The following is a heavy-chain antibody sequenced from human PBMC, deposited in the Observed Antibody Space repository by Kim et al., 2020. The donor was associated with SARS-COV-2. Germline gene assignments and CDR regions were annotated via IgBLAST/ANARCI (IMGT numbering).Heavy chain of an antibody. CDR2: ISYDGSNK. Sequence: GGSLRLSCAASGFTFSSYAMHWVRQAPGKGLEWVAVISYDGSNKYYADSVKGRFTISRDNSKNTLYLQMNSLRAEDTAVYYCARDEHDYYFDYWGQGTLVTVSS. D-gene: IGHD1-1*01. V-gene: IGHV3-30*04. CDR3: ARDEHDYYFDY. CDR1: GFTFSSYA. J-gene: IGHJ4*02.